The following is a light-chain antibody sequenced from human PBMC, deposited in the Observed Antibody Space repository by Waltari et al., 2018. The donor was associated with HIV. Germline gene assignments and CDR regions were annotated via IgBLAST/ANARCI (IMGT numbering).Light chain of an antibody. CDR2: NTD. V-gene: IGLV1-44*01. CDR1: SSNVGRPT. CDR3: AAWDDSLNTYV. J-gene: IGLJ1*01. Sequence: QSVLTQPPSSSGTPGQRVTISCSGSSSNVGRPTVTWYQQLPGAAPKLLILNTDERPSGVPDRFSGSKSGTSASLAISGLQSEDEADYYCAAWDDSLNTYVFGSGTTVTVL.